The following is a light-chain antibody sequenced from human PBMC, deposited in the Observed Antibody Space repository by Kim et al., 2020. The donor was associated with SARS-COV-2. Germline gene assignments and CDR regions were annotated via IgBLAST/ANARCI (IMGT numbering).Light chain of an antibody. Sequence: QSALTQPASVSGSPGQSITISCTGTSSDVGGYNYVSWYQQHPGKAPKLMIYDVSNRPSGVSNRFSGSKSGNTASLTISGIQAEDEADYYCSSYTSSIPYVFGTGTKVTVL. V-gene: IGLV2-14*03. CDR3: SSYTSSIPYV. CDR1: SSDVGGYNY. J-gene: IGLJ1*01. CDR2: DVS.